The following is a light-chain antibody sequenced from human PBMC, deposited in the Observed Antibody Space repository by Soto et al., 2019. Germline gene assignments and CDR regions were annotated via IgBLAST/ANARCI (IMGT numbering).Light chain of an antibody. CDR1: SSDVGGYNY. V-gene: IGLV2-14*01. J-gene: IGLJ3*02. Sequence: QSALTQPASVSGSPGQSITISCTGTSSDVGGYNYVSWYQQHPGKAPKLMIYEVSNRHSGVSDRFSGSRSRNTASLTIYGLQAEDESDYYCLSYTSSSTWVFGGGTKVTVL. CDR2: EVS. CDR3: LSYTSSSTWV.